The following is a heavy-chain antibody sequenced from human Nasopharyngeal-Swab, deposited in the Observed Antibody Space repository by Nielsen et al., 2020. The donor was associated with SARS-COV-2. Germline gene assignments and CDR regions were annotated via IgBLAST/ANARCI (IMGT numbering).Heavy chain of an antibody. CDR1: GFTFSSYA. D-gene: IGHD3-22*01. V-gene: IGHV3-30-3*01. CDR2: ISYDGSNK. J-gene: IGHJ6*02. CDR3: ARGRPKLMVVYYYYGMDV. Sequence: GGSLTLSCAVSGFTFSSYAMHWVRQAPGKGLEWVAVISYDGSNKYYADSVKGRFTISRDNSKNTLYLQMNSLRAEDTAVYYCARGRPKLMVVYYYYGMDVWGQGTTVTVSS.